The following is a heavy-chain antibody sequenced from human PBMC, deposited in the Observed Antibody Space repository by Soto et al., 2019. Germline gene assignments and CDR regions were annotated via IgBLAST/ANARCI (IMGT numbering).Heavy chain of an antibody. CDR2: IYYSGST. J-gene: IGHJ3*02. Sequence: PSETLSLTCTVSGGSISSYYWSWIRQPPGKGLEWIGYIYYSGSTYYNPSLKSRVTISVDTSKNQFSLKLSSVTAADTAVYYCARDLAWFSSSPWAVDIWGQGTMVNVS. V-gene: IGHV4-59*01. D-gene: IGHD6-6*01. CDR1: GGSISSYY. CDR3: ARDLAWFSSSPWAVDI.